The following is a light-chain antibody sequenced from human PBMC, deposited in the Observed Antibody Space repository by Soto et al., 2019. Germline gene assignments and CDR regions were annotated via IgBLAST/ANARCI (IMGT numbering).Light chain of an antibody. CDR2: VGT. J-gene: IGKJ1*01. CDR1: QSLLHSNGYNY. Sequence: VMTQSPLSMSVTPGGPASISCRSSQSLLHSNGYNYLDWYLQKPGQSPQVLSNVGTIGAAGVSDRCSSSGSGADFTMKISIVEDEDVRVYCCMHDLKPPKFGEGTKVDIK. CDR3: MHDLKPPK. V-gene: IGKV2-28*01.